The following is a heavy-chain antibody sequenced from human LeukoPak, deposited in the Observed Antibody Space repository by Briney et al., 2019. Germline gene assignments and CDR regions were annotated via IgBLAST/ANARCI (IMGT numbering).Heavy chain of an antibody. CDR1: GFTFSSYS. J-gene: IGHJ1*01. V-gene: IGHV3-21*01. CDR3: ATPAAGPGAEYSLY. CDR2: IDFTSRYI. Sequence: GGSLRLSCAASGFTFSSYSMNWVRQAPGKGLEWVSSIDFTSRYICNADSVKGRFTTSRDNAKNSLDLQMNSLKVEDTAVYYCATPAAGPGAEYSLYWGQGTLVIVSS. D-gene: IGHD6-13*01.